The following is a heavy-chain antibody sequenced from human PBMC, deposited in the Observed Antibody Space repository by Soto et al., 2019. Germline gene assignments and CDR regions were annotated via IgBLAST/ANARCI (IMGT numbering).Heavy chain of an antibody. CDR2: INHSGST. V-gene: IGHV4-34*01. CDR1: GGSFSGYY. Sequence: QVQLQQWGAGLLKPSETLSLTCAVYGGSFSGYYWSWIRQPPGKGLEWIGEINHSGSTNYNPSLKSRVTISVDTSKNQFSLKLSSVTAADTAVYYCARIPPGSYGTHGLVGDFDYWGQGTLVTVSS. D-gene: IGHD5-18*01. CDR3: ARIPPGSYGTHGLVGDFDY. J-gene: IGHJ4*02.